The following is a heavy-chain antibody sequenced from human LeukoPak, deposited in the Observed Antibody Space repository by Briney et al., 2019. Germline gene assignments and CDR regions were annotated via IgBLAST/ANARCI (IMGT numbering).Heavy chain of an antibody. CDR3: VKGVVVAASVWEYFQH. CDR2: ISGDGSVT. Sequence: GGSLRLSCVVSGLTFNTNWMHWVRQAPGKGLVWVSRISGDGSVTNYADSVKGRFTISRDNSKNTLYLQMSSLRAEDTAVYYCVKGVVVAASVWEYFQHWGQGTLVTVSS. D-gene: IGHD2-15*01. J-gene: IGHJ1*01. V-gene: IGHV3-74*01. CDR1: GLTFNTNW.